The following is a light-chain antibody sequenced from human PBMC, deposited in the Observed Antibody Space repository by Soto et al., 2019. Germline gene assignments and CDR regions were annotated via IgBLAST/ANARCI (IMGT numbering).Light chain of an antibody. CDR2: GAS. J-gene: IGKJ4*01. Sequence: DIVLTQSPGTVSLSPGERATLSCRASQTVSGYYLAWYQQKPGQAPRLLIYGASRRATGIPDRFSGSGSGTDVTLTINRLEPEDFAVYSCQQYGSSPLTFGGGTKVEIK. CDR3: QQYGSSPLT. V-gene: IGKV3-20*01. CDR1: QTVSGYY.